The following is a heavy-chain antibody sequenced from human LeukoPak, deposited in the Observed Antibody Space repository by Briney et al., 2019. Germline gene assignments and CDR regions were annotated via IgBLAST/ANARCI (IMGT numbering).Heavy chain of an antibody. CDR1: GFTFSDYY. CDR3: ARHYYDSSGYYPLRY. CDR2: ISSSGSTI. Sequence: KPGGSLRLSCAASGFTFSDYYMSWIRQAPGKELEWVSYISSSGSTIYYADSVKGRYTISRDNAKNSLYLQMNSLRAEDTAVYYCARHYYDSSGYYPLRYWGQGTLVTVSS. D-gene: IGHD3-22*01. V-gene: IGHV3-11*01. J-gene: IGHJ4*02.